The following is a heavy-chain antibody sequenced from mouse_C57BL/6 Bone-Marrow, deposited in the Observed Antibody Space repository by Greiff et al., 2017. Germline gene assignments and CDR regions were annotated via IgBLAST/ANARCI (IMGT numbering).Heavy chain of an antibody. CDR3: ARPIYYGNSWFAY. CDR1: GYTFTSYW. Sequence: QVQLQQPGAELVKPGASVKLSCKASGYTFTSYWMHWVKQRPGQGLEWIGMIHPNRGSTNYNEKFKSKATLTVDKSSSTAYMQLSSLTSEDSAVYYCARPIYYGNSWFAYWGQGTLVTVSA. V-gene: IGHV1-64*01. CDR2: IHPNRGST. D-gene: IGHD2-1*01. J-gene: IGHJ3*01.